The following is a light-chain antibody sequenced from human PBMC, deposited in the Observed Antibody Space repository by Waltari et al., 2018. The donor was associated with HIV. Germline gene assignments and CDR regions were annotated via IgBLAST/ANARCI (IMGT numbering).Light chain of an antibody. CDR1: QSLSNY. J-gene: IGKJ2*01. CDR2: DAS. Sequence: EIVLSQSPASLSLSPGERATLSCRASQSLSNYLAWYQQKPGQAPRLLSYDASTRVTGIPARFRGSGSGTDFTLTISSLDPGDFAIYYCQHRGDWYTFGQGTKLEI. CDR3: QHRGDWYT. V-gene: IGKV3-11*01.